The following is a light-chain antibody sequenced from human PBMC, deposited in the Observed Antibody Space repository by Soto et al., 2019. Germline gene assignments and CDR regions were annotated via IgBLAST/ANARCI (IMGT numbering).Light chain of an antibody. CDR1: QNIYYN. CDR2: RAS. Sequence: ILMTQSPATVSVSPGESATLSCRASQNIYYNVVWYQQRPGQAPRLLIYRASTRAPGVPARFSGSGSGTEFTLTISSLQPEDFTVYSCLQYHNLWAFGQGTNVEI. CDR3: LQYHNLWA. V-gene: IGKV3-15*01. J-gene: IGKJ1*01.